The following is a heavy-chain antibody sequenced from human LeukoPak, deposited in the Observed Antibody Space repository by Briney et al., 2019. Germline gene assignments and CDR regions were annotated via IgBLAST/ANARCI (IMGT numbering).Heavy chain of an antibody. D-gene: IGHD6-19*01. V-gene: IGHV1-46*01. CDR3: ASLAVAGFDAFDI. CDR2: INPSGGST. CDR1: GYTFTSYY. J-gene: IGHJ3*02. Sequence: GASVKVSCKASGYTFTSYYLHWVRQAPGQGLEWMGIINPSGGSTSYAQKFQGRVTMTRDTSTSTVYMELSSLRSEDTAVYYCASLAVAGFDAFDIWGQGTTVTVSS.